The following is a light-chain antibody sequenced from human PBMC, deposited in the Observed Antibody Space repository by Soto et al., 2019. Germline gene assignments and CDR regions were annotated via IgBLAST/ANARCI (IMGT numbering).Light chain of an antibody. J-gene: IGKJ4*01. V-gene: IGKV3-20*01. CDR3: QQYITSPLP. CDR2: GAS. Sequence: IVCTPSPGTLSLSPGERATLSCRASQSFNSIYLAWYQQKPGQAPRLLIYGASSRATGIPDRFSGSGSGTAFTLTISRLEPEDFALYYCQQYITSPLPFGGGAKVDIK. CDR1: QSFNSIY.